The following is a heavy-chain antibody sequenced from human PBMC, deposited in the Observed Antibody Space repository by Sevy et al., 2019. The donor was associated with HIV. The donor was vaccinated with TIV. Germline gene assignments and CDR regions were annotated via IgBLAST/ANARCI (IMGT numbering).Heavy chain of an antibody. V-gene: IGHV3-9*01. CDR1: GFTFDDYA. CDR2: ISWNSGSI. Sequence: GGSLRLSCAASGFTFDDYAMHWVRQAPGKGLEWVSGISWNSGSIGYADSVKDRFTISRDNAKNSLYLQMNSLRAEDTALYYCAKEWDYYDSSGLDYWGQGTLVTVSS. D-gene: IGHD3-22*01. CDR3: AKEWDYYDSSGLDY. J-gene: IGHJ4*02.